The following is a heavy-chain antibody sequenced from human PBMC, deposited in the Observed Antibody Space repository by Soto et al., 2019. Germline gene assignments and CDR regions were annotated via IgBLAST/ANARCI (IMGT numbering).Heavy chain of an antibody. D-gene: IGHD6-13*01. J-gene: IGHJ5*02. V-gene: IGHV1-69*13. CDR2: IIPIFGTA. Sequence: GASVKVSCKASGGTFSSYAISWVRQAPGQGLEWMGGIIPIFGTANYAQKFQGRVTITADESTSTAYMELSSLRSEDTAVYYCAREKDGPYSSSWKGWFDPWGQGTLVTVSS. CDR1: GGTFSSYA. CDR3: AREKDGPYSSSWKGWFDP.